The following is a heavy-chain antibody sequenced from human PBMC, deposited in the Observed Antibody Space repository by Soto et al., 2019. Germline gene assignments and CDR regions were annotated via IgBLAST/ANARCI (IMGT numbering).Heavy chain of an antibody. CDR2: ISGSGGST. V-gene: IGHV3-23*01. CDR3: AKPIVVVPAAITGDAFDI. Sequence: GGSLRLSCAASGFTFSSYAMSWVRQAPGKGLEWVSAISGSGGSTYYADSVKGRFTISRDNSKNTLYLQMNSLIAEDTAVYYCAKPIVVVPAAITGDAFDIWGQGTMVTVPS. CDR1: GFTFSSYA. J-gene: IGHJ3*02. D-gene: IGHD2-2*02.